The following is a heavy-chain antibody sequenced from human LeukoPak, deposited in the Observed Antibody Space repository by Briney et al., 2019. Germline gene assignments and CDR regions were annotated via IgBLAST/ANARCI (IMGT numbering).Heavy chain of an antibody. V-gene: IGHV1-18*01. D-gene: IGHD6-13*01. J-gene: IGHJ5*02. CDR1: GYTFTSYG. CDR3: ARDLIAAAGTVNWFDP. Sequence: GASVKVSCKASGYTFTSYGISWVRQAPGQGHEWMGWISAYNGNTNYAQKLQGRVTMTTDTSTSTAYMELRSLRSDDTAVYYCARDLIAAAGTVNWFDPWGQGTLVTVSS. CDR2: ISAYNGNT.